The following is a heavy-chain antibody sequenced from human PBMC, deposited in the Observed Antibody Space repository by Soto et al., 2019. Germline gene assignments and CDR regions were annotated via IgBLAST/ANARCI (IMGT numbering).Heavy chain of an antibody. Sequence: EGALRRSCVASGCSLSSYEMNWVRQAPGKGLEWVSYISSSGSTIYYADSVKGRFTISRDNAKNSLYLQMNSLRAEDTAVYYCAREIPELWAHSYDGMDVWRQG. CDR3: AREIPELWAHSYDGMDV. V-gene: IGHV3-48*03. CDR2: ISSSGSTI. D-gene: IGHD3-10*01. CDR1: GCSLSSYE. J-gene: IGHJ6*02.